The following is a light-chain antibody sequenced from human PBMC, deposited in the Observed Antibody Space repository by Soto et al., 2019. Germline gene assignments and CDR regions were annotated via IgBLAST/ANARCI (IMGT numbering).Light chain of an antibody. Sequence: EIVLTQSPGTLSLPPGERATLSCRASQSLSSSYLAWYQQKPGQAPRLLIYGASSRATGIPDRFSGSGSGTDFTLTISRLDPEDFAVYYCQQYGNSITFGQGTRLEIK. CDR1: QSLSSSY. V-gene: IGKV3-20*01. J-gene: IGKJ5*01. CDR2: GAS. CDR3: QQYGNSIT.